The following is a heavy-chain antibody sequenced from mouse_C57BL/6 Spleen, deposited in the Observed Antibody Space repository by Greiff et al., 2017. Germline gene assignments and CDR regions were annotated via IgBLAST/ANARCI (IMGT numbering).Heavy chain of an antibody. D-gene: IGHD2-4*01. CDR1: GYTFTDYN. CDR2: IYPNNGGT. J-gene: IGHJ3*01. CDR3: VYYDYDGGFAY. V-gene: IGHV1-18*01. Sequence: VQLQQSGPELVKPGASVKIPCKASGYTFTDYNMDWVKQSHGKSLEWIGDIYPNNGGTIYNQKFKGKATLTVDKSSSTAYMELRSLTSEDTAVYYCVYYDYDGGFAYWGQGTLVTVSA.